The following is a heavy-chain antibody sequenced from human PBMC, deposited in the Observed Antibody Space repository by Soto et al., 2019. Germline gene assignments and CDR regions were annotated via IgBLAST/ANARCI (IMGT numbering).Heavy chain of an antibody. J-gene: IGHJ5*02. CDR2: NYYSGSM. CDR3: ARERVPGAIHHTWLDP. Sequence: SETLSLTCTVSGGSISSGDYYWSWIRQSPGKGLEWIGYNYYSGSMYYNPSLTSRVTISIDTSKNQFSLKLSSVTAADTAVYYCARERVPGAIHHTWLDPWGQGTLVTVSS. D-gene: IGHD2-2*02. CDR1: GGSISSGDYY. V-gene: IGHV4-30-4*01.